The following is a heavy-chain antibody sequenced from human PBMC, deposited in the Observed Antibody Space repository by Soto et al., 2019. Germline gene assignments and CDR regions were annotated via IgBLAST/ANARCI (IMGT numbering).Heavy chain of an antibody. D-gene: IGHD3-3*01. Sequence: EVQLLESGGGLVQPGGSLRLSCAASGFTFSSYAMSWVRQAPGKGLEWVSAISGSGGSTYYADSVKGWFTISRDNSKNTLYLQMNSMGAEDTAVYYCARDQVWWNGYYIDYWGQGTLVTVSS. CDR3: ARDQVWWNGYYIDY. V-gene: IGHV3-23*01. J-gene: IGHJ4*02. CDR1: GFTFSSYA. CDR2: ISGSGGST.